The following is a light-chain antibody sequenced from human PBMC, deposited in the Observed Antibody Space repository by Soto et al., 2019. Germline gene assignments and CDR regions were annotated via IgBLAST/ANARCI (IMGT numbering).Light chain of an antibody. CDR1: SSDVGGYNY. CDR3: SSYAGSNSWV. CDR2: EVS. V-gene: IGLV2-8*01. Sequence: QSVLTQPPSASGSPGQSVTISYTGTSSDVGGYNYVSWYQQHPGKAPKLMIYEVSKRPSGVPDRFSGSKSGNTASLTVSGLQAEDEADYYCSSYAGSNSWVFGGGTKVTVL. J-gene: IGLJ3*02.